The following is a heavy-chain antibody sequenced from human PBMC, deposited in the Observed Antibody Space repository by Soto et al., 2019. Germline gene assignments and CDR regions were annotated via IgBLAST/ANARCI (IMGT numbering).Heavy chain of an antibody. CDR3: ARASGDSYGFRYFDC. V-gene: IGHV3-72*01. CDR1: GSTFSDHY. J-gene: IGHJ4*02. Sequence: GGSLRLSCAASGSTFSDHYMDWVRQAPGKGLEWVGRCRNRANGYSTEYAASVKGRFTISRDDSRNSLYLQVNSLKTEDTAVYYCARASGDSYGFRYFDCWGQGILVTVS. D-gene: IGHD5-18*01. CDR2: CRNRANGYST.